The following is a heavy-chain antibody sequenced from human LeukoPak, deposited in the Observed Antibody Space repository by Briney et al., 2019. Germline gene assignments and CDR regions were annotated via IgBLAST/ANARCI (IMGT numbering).Heavy chain of an antibody. V-gene: IGHV1-2*02. CDR3: ARGYYDLPLDY. CDR1: GYTLTGYF. Sequence: SVTVSCQACGYTLTGYFMHGVRPAPGQGLEWVGWINPNSGCTHYAQKFQGRVTMTRDTAISTAYMELSRRRSDDTAVYYCARGYYDLPLDYWGQGTLVTVSS. J-gene: IGHJ4*02. D-gene: IGHD3-22*01. CDR2: INPNSGCT.